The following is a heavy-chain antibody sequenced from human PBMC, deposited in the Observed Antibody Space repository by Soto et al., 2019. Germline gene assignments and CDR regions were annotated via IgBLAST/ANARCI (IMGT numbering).Heavy chain of an antibody. CDR3: ARGGIAAAGPLRYYFDY. Sequence: PSETLSLTCAVYGGSFSGYYWSWIRQPPGKGLEWIGEINHSGSTNYNPSLKSRVTISVDTSKNQFSLKLSSVTAADTAVYYCARGGIAAAGPLRYYFDYWGQGTLVTVSS. CDR2: INHSGST. CDR1: GGSFSGYY. D-gene: IGHD6-13*01. V-gene: IGHV4-34*01. J-gene: IGHJ4*02.